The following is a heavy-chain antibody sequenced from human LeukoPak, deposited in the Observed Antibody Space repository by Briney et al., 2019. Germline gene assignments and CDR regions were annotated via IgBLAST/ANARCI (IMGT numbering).Heavy chain of an antibody. V-gene: IGHV3-23*01. CDR3: AKDSRNGITIFGVPRSGLYYFDY. D-gene: IGHD3-3*01. J-gene: IGHJ4*02. Sequence: PGGSLRLSCAASGFTFSSYALSWVRQAPGKGLEWVSGVSGSGGDTYYVDSVKGRFTISRDNSKNTLYLQMNSLRAEDTAVYYCAKDSRNGITIFGVPRSGLYYFDYWGQGTLVTVSS. CDR1: GFTFSSYA. CDR2: VSGSGGDT.